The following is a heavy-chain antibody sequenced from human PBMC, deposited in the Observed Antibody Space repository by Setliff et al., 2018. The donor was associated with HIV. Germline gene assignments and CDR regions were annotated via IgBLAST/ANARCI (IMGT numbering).Heavy chain of an antibody. D-gene: IGHD5-12*01. CDR2: IIPIAKSP. Sequence: SVKVSCKASGGTFNTYGMNWVRQAPGQGPEWMGGIIPIAKSPNYAQKFQDRVTITADESTRTAYMELSNLGSEDTALYYCARGPLYGYDRGYFDYWGQGTLVTVSS. CDR3: ARGPLYGYDRGYFDY. V-gene: IGHV1-69*13. J-gene: IGHJ4*02. CDR1: GGTFNTYG.